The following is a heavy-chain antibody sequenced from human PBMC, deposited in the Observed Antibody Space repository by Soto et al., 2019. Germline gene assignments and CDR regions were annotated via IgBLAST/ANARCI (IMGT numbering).Heavy chain of an antibody. D-gene: IGHD3-22*01. V-gene: IGHV4-59*01. J-gene: IGHJ3*02. CDR2: IYYSGST. CDR1: GGSISSYY. CDR3: ARYYYDSSGSSDAFDI. Sequence: QVQLQESGPGLVKPSETLSLTCTVSGGSISSYYWSWIRQPPGKGLEWIGYIYYSGSTNYNPSLKSRVTISVDTSKYQFSLKLSSVTAADTAVYYCARYYYDSSGSSDAFDIWGQGTMVTVSS.